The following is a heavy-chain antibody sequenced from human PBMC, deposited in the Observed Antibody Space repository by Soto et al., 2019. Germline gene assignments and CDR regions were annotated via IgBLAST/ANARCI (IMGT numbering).Heavy chain of an antibody. CDR3: ARDRPKNWFDP. CDR2: IYYSGST. CDR1: GGSISSYY. J-gene: IGHJ5*02. V-gene: IGHV4-59*06. Sequence: PSETLSLTCTVSGGSISSYYWSWIRQHPGKGLEWIGYIYYSGSTYYNPSLKSRVTISVDTSKNQFSLKLSSVTAADTAVYYCARDRPKNWFDPWGQGTLVTVSS.